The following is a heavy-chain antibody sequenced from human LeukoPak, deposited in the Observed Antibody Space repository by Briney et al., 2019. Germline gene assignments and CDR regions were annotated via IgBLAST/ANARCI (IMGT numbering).Heavy chain of an antibody. CDR1: GYTFTGYY. CDR2: INPNSGGT. D-gene: IGHD2-2*01. Sequence: ASVKVSCKASGYTFTGYYMHWVRQAPGQGLEWMGCINPNSGGTNYAQKFQGRVTMTRDTSISTAYMELSRLRSDDTAVYYCARTHRKIVVVPAARVSWFDPWGQGTLVTVSS. J-gene: IGHJ5*02. CDR3: ARTHRKIVVVPAARVSWFDP. V-gene: IGHV1-2*02.